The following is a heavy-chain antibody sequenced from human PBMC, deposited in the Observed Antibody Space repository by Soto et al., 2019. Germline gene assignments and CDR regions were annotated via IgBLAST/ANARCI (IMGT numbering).Heavy chain of an antibody. V-gene: IGHV4-61*08. CDR1: GGSVNSADYY. CDR2: IYSTGTT. Sequence: YLTVTVSGGSVNSADYYWSWIRQPPGKGLEWLGHIYSTGTTNYNPSLMSRVTISLDTSRNQFALKLSSVTAADTAVFYCAREYSNSPEGFDSWGHGTLFTVSS. D-gene: IGHD1-26*01. CDR3: AREYSNSPEGFDS. J-gene: IGHJ4*01.